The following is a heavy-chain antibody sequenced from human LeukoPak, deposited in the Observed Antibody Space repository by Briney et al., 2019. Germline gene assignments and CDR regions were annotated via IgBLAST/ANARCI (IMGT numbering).Heavy chain of an antibody. CDR2: ISASGGSS. D-gene: IGHD3-22*01. Sequence: PGGSLRLSCEASGLTFSNFAINWVRQAPGKGPEWGSAISASGGSSFYADSVKGRFTISRDNSKNTLYLQMNSLRADDSAVYYCAKVETSYYDSSGYYPFDSWGQGTLVTVSS. CDR1: GLTFSNFA. V-gene: IGHV3-23*01. CDR3: AKVETSYYDSSGYYPFDS. J-gene: IGHJ4*02.